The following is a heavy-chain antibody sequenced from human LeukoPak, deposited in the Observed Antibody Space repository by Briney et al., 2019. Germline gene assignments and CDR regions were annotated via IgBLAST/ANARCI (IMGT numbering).Heavy chain of an antibody. J-gene: IGHJ4*02. CDR2: IYYSGST. CDR3: ARGQRRLQDY. CDR1: GGSISNYL. Sequence: KPSETLSLTCTVSGGSISNYLWTWIRQPPGKGLEWIGYIYYSGSTNYNPSLKSRVTISLDTSKSQISLKLSSVTAADTAVYYCARGQRRLQDYWGQGTLVTVSS. V-gene: IGHV4-59*01.